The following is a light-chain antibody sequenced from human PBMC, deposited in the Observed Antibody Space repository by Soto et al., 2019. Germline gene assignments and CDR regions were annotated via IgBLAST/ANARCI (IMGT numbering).Light chain of an antibody. Sequence: SALTQPPSASGSPGQSVTTSCTGTKSDIGVYDFVSWYQHHPGKAPRLIIYEVVQRPSGVPDRFSGSKSGNTASLTVSGLQAADEADYFCKSYAGSNTYVFGSGTKVTVL. J-gene: IGLJ1*01. CDR3: KSYAGSNTYV. V-gene: IGLV2-8*01. CDR1: KSDIGVYDF. CDR2: EVV.